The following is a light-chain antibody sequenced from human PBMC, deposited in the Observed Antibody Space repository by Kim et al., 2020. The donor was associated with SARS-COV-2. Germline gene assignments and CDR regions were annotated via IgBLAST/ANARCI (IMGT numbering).Light chain of an antibody. CDR2: GAS. J-gene: IGKJ2*01. V-gene: IGKV3-20*01. Sequence: EVVLTQSPGPLSLSPGERATLSCRASQSVSSIYLAWYQQKPGQSPRLLIHGASNRATGIPDRFSGSGSGTDFTLTISRLEPEDFAVYYCQQYGGSPRYSFGQGTKLEI. CDR1: QSVSSIY. CDR3: QQYGGSPRYS.